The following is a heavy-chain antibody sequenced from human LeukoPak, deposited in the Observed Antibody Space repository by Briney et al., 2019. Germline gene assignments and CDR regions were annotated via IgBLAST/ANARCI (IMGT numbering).Heavy chain of an antibody. CDR2: VHLDGRT. CDR3: ARSKSGYSYGPYYFDY. Sequence: PSETLSLTCGVSGGSVSSTNWWTWVRQPPGKGLEWIGEVHLDGRTNYNPSLESRLTMSVDLSENHISLKLSSVTAADTAVYYCARSKSGYSYGPYYFDYWGQGTLVTVSS. CDR1: GGSVSSTNW. V-gene: IGHV4-4*02. D-gene: IGHD5-18*01. J-gene: IGHJ4*02.